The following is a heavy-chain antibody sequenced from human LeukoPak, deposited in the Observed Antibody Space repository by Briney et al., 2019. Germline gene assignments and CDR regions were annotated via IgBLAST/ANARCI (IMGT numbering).Heavy chain of an antibody. CDR1: GGSISSYY. CDR2: IYTSGST. V-gene: IGHV4-4*09. J-gene: IGHJ3*02. CDR3: ARLGGSSWYFDAFDI. D-gene: IGHD6-13*01. Sequence: PSETLSLTCTVPGGSISSYYWSWIRQPPGKGLEWIGYIYTSGSTNYNPSLKSRVTISVDTSKNQFSLKLSSVTAADTAVYYCARLGGSSWYFDAFDIWGQGTMVTVSS.